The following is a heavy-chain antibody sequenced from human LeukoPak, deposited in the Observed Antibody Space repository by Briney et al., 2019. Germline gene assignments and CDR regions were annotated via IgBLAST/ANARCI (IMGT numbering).Heavy chain of an antibody. CDR3: ARQHLTGYYTFDY. D-gene: IGHD3-9*01. CDR1: GYSFTSYW. Sequence: GESLQISCKGSGYSFTSYWIGWVRQMPGKGLEWMGIIYPGDSNTRNSPSFQGQVTISADKSINTAYLQWSSLKASDTAMYYCARQHLTGYYTFDYWGQGTLVTVSS. CDR2: IYPGDSNT. J-gene: IGHJ4*02. V-gene: IGHV5-51*01.